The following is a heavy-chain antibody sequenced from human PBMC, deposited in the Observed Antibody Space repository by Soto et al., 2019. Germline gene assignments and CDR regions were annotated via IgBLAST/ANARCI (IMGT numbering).Heavy chain of an antibody. CDR3: ARGASGRIVVVPAAKRDNWFDP. D-gene: IGHD2-2*01. J-gene: IGHJ5*02. CDR2: INHSGST. Sequence: SETLSLTCAVYGGSFSGYYWSWIRQPPGKGLEWIGEINHSGSTNYNPSLKSRVTISVDTSKNQFSLKLSSVTAADTAVYYCARGASGRIVVVPAAKRDNWFDPWGQGTLVTVSS. CDR1: GGSFSGYY. V-gene: IGHV4-34*01.